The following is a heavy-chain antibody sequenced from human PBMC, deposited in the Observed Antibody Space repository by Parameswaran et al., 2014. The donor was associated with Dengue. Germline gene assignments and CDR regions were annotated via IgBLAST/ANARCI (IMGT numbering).Heavy chain of an antibody. J-gene: IGHJ4*02. CDR1: GGSISSGGYY. CDR3: ASTNYSSGWYGDYYFDY. V-gene: IGHV4-31*03. CDR2: IYYSGST. Sequence: ASETLSLTCTVSGGSISSGGYYWSWIRQHPGKGLEWIGYIYYSGSTYYNPSLKSRVTISVDTSKNQFSLKLSSVTAADTAVYYCASTNYSSGWYGDYYFDYWGQGTLVTVSS. D-gene: IGHD6-19*01.